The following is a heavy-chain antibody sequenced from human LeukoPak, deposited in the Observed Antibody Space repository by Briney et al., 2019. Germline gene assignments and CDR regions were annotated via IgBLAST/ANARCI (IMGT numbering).Heavy chain of an antibody. J-gene: IGHJ4*02. CDR3: AKEQYYYDSSGYYPLFDY. CDR2: IWYDGSNK. V-gene: IGHV3-33*06. D-gene: IGHD3-22*01. Sequence: GGSLRLSCAASGFTFSSYGMHWVGQAPGKRLEWVAVIWYDGSNKYYADSVKGRFTISRDNSKNTLYLEMNSLRAEDTAVYYCAKEQYYYDSSGYYPLFDYWGQGTLVTVSS. CDR1: GFTFSSYG.